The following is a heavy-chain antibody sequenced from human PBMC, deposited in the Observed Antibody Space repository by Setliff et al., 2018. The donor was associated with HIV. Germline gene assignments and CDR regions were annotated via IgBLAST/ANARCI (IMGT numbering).Heavy chain of an antibody. V-gene: IGHV1-69*10. J-gene: IGHJ1*01. CDR2: IVPIRNIA. D-gene: IGHD2-21*01. Sequence: ASVKVSCKASGGTFGNYGVGWVRQAPGQGLEWVGGIVPIRNIANYAQEFQGRATITADKTTSTEYMEVRVLKPDDTALYYCTRGGSEGIHLFQVEYFQHWGQGTLVTVSS. CDR3: TRGGSEGIHLFQVEYFQH. CDR1: GGTFGNYG.